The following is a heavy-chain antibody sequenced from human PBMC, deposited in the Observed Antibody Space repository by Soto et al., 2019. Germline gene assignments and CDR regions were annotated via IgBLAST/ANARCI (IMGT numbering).Heavy chain of an antibody. D-gene: IGHD5-12*01. Sequence: PSATLSLTCPLSGGSINTFYWSWVRHPAGKGLEWIGRIFSSGITSFNPSLESRVAMSVDTSKNHFSLNLSSVTAADMAVYYCAREGSYSAYNFAHGIQLWSFDFWGQGALVTVSS. J-gene: IGHJ4*02. CDR1: GGSINTFY. CDR3: AREGSYSAYNFAHGIQLWSFDF. V-gene: IGHV4-4*07. CDR2: IFSSGIT.